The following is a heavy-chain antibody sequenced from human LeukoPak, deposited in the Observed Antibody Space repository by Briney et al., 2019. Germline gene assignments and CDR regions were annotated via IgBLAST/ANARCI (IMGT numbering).Heavy chain of an antibody. CDR3: ARRGSSSFYYYYYMDV. CDR1: GGSFSGYY. V-gene: IGHV4-34*01. D-gene: IGHD6-13*01. J-gene: IGHJ6*03. Sequence: SETLSLTCAVYGGSFSGYYWTWIRQPPGKGLEWIGEINHSGSTNYNPSLRSRVTISVDTSKNQFSLKLSSVTAADTAVYYCARRGSSSFYYYYYMDVWGKGTPVTVSS. CDR2: INHSGST.